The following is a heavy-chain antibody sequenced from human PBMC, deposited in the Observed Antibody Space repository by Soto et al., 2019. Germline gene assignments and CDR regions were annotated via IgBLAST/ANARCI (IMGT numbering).Heavy chain of an antibody. CDR1: GFTFSFYW. V-gene: IGHV3-7*01. Sequence: EVQLVESGGGLVQPGGSLRLSCAASGFTFSFYWMSWVRQAPGKGLEWVANIKEDGSEKYDVDSVKGRFTISRDNAKKSLYLQMNSLRAEATAVYYCERGRMVRGVTFYYYYYMDVWGKGTTVTVS. CDR3: ERGRMVRGVTFYYYYYMDV. D-gene: IGHD3-10*01. J-gene: IGHJ6*03. CDR2: IKEDGSEK.